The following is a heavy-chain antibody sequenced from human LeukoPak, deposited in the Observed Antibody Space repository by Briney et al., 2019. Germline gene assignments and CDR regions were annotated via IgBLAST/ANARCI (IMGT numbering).Heavy chain of an antibody. CDR1: GGSISSSSYY. CDR3: ASQVGATFRDYYFDY. J-gene: IGHJ4*02. V-gene: IGHV4-39*01. Sequence: KPSETLSLTCTVSGGSISSSSYYSGWIRQPPGKGLEWIGSIYYSGSTYYNPSLKSRVTISVDTSKNQFSLKLSSVTAADPAVYYCASQVGATFRDYYFDYWGQGTLVTVSS. D-gene: IGHD1-26*01. CDR2: IYYSGST.